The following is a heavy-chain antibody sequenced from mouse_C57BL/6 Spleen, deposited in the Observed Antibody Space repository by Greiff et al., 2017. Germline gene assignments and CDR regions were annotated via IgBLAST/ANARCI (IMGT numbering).Heavy chain of an antibody. Sequence: VQLKQSGAELVRPGASVKLSCTASGFNIKDDYMHWVKQRPEQGLEWIGWIDPENGDTEYASKFQGKATITADTSSNTAYLQLSSLTSEDTAVYYCTTVFYYDYFWFAYWGQGTLVTVSA. CDR2: IDPENGDT. CDR1: GFNIKDDY. D-gene: IGHD2-4*01. V-gene: IGHV14-4*01. CDR3: TTVFYYDYFWFAY. J-gene: IGHJ3*01.